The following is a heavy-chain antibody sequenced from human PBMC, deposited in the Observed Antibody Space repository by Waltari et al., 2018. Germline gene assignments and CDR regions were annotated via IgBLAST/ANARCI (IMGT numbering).Heavy chain of an antibody. J-gene: IGHJ4*02. CDR2: ISTSGSTI. Sequence: EVRRVESGGGLVQPGGSLRLSCATSGFTLSSYGMNWVRQAPGKGLEWVSYISTSGSTIYYADSVWGRFTISRDTANNSLYLQMNNLRAEDTAVYYCARQFAYWGQGALVTVSS. CDR1: GFTLSSYG. V-gene: IGHV3-48*03. CDR3: ARQFAY.